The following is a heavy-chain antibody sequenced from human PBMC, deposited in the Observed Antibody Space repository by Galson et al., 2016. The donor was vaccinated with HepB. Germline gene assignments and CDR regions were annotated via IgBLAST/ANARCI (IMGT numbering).Heavy chain of an antibody. D-gene: IGHD3-9*01. CDR3: ARSFLNGYYVFES. V-gene: IGHV1-46*01. J-gene: IGHJ4*02. CDR1: GDTFTSNH. CDR2: ANPSDGST. Sequence: SVKVSCKASGDTFTSNHMHWVRQAPGQGLEWMGIANPSDGSTNYAHKFQDRVTMTRDTSTSTVYMELSSLTSDDTAVYYCARSFLNGYYVFESWGQGTLVTVSS.